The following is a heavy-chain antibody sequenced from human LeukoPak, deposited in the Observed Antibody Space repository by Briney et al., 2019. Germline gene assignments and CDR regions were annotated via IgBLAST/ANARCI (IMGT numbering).Heavy chain of an antibody. CDR2: IYYTGST. J-gene: IGHJ2*01. Sequence: SETLSLTCTVSGVSIVSISSATYYWGWIRQPPGKGLEWIGNIYYTGSTFYDPSLKSRVTISVDTSKNQFSLNLSSVTAADTAVYYCARLGGIYLNYWFFDLWGRGTLVTVPS. CDR3: ARLGGIYLNYWFFDL. V-gene: IGHV4-39*01. CDR1: GVSIVSISSATYY. D-gene: IGHD1-26*01.